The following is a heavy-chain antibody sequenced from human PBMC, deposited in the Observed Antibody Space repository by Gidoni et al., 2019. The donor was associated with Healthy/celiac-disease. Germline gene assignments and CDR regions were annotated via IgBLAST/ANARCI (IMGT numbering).Heavy chain of an antibody. CDR2: ISSSSSYI. J-gene: IGHJ6*02. D-gene: IGHD1-7*01. V-gene: IGHV3-21*01. CDR3: ARDQYNWNYYNYYYYGMDV. Sequence: EVQLVESGGGLVKPGGSRSLSCAASGFTFSRCSMNWGRQAQGKGLEWGSSISSSSSYIYDADSVKGRFTIYRDNAKNSLYLRMNSLRAEDTAVYYCARDQYNWNYYNYYYYGMDVWGQGTTVTVSS. CDR1: GFTFSRCS.